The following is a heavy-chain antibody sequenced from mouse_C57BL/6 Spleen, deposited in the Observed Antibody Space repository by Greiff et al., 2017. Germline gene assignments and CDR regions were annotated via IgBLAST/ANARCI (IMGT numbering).Heavy chain of an antibody. CDR2: IHPNSGST. J-gene: IGHJ1*03. CDR3: ARHYYGSSYGYWYFDG. V-gene: IGHV1-64*01. Sequence: VQLQQPGAELVKPGASVKLSCTASGYTFTSYWMHWVKQRPGQGLEWIGMIHPNSGSTNYNEKFKSKATLTVDKSSSTAYMQLSSLTSEDAAVYYGARHYYGSSYGYWYFDGWGTGTTVTVSS. D-gene: IGHD1-1*01. CDR1: GYTFTSYW.